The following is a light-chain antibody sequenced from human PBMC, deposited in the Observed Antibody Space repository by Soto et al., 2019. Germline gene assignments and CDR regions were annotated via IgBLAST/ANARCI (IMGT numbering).Light chain of an antibody. CDR2: GNS. CDR1: SSNIGAGYD. J-gene: IGLJ1*01. CDR3: QSYGSSMARYV. Sequence: QAVLTQPPSVSGAPGQRVTISCTGSSSNIGAGYDVHWYQQLPGTAPKLLIYGNSNRPSGVPDRFSGSKSGTSASLAITGLQAEDEADYYCQSYGSSMARYVLGTGTKVTVL. V-gene: IGLV1-40*01.